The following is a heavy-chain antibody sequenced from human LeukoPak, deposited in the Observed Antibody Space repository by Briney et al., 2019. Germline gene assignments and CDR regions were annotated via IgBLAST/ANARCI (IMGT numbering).Heavy chain of an antibody. V-gene: IGHV3-13*01. J-gene: IGHJ4*02. CDR1: GFTFSSYD. D-gene: IGHD3-3*02. CDR3: AKDLQLHLWSGLEPFDC. Sequence: GGSLRLSCAVSGFTFSSYDKHWVRQATGKGLERVSAIGTAGATYYPGSVKGRFTISRENAKNSLYLQMNSLRAGDTAVYYCAKDLQLHLWSGLEPFDCWGQGTLVTVSS. CDR2: IGTAGAT.